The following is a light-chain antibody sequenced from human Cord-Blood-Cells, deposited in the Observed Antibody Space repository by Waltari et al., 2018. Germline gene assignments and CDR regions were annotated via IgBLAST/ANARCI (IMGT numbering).Light chain of an antibody. Sequence: QSVLTQPPSASGTPGQRVTIPCSGSSSNLGSNYVSWYQQLPGTAPKPLIYRNNQRPSGVPDRFSGSKSGTSASLAISGLRSEDEADYYCAAWDDSLSGVFGGGTKLTVL. CDR2: RNN. CDR1: SSNLGSNY. J-gene: IGLJ3*02. V-gene: IGLV1-47*01. CDR3: AAWDDSLSGV.